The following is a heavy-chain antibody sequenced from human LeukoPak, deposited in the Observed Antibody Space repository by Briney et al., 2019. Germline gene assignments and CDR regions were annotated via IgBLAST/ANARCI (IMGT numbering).Heavy chain of an antibody. CDR3: ARAPAGYYYDSSGYYYV. V-gene: IGHV4-31*03. CDR1: GGSISSGGYY. J-gene: IGHJ6*02. Sequence: TPSETLSLTCTVSGGSISSGGYYWSWSRQHPGKGLEWIGYIYYSGSTYYNPSLKSRVTISVDTSKNQFSLKLSSVTAADTAVYYCARAPAGYYYDSSGYYYVWGQGTTVTVSS. CDR2: IYYSGST. D-gene: IGHD3-22*01.